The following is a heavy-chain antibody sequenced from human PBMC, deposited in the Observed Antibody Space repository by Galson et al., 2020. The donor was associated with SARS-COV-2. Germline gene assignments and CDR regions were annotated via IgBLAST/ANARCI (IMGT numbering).Heavy chain of an antibody. D-gene: IGHD6-13*01. CDR1: GFTFSSYA. J-gene: IGHJ4*02. V-gene: IGHV3-30-3*01. Sequence: GGSLRLSCAASGFTFSSYAMHWVRQAPGKGLEWVAVISYDGSNKYYADSVKGRFTISRDNSKNTLYLQMNSLRAEDTAVYYCAREPSYSSSCWGQGTLVTVSS. CDR2: ISYDGSNK. CDR3: AREPSYSSSC.